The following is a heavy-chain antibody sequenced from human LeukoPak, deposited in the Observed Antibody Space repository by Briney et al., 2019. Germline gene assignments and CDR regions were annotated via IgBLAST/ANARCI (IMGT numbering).Heavy chain of an antibody. CDR1: GYTFTSYA. D-gene: IGHD6-13*01. CDR2: INAGNGNT. J-gene: IGHJ4*02. CDR3: ARTGGALGLYSSSWGFDY. Sequence: GASVKVSCKASGYTFTSYAMHWVRQAPGQRLEWMGWINAGNGNTKYSQKFQGRVTITRDTSASTAYMGLSSLRSEDTAVYYCARTGGALGLYSSSWGFDYWGQGTLVTVSS. V-gene: IGHV1-3*01.